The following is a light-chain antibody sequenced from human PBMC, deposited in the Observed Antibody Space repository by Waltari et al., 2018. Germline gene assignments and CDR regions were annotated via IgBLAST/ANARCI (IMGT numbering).Light chain of an antibody. CDR1: SSDVGAYNY. CDR3: CSHAGSYAHWV. CDR2: DVS. V-gene: IGLV2-11*01. Sequence: QSALTQPRSVSGSPGQSVTISCTGTSSDVGAYNYVSCYQQHPGKVPKLMIYDVSKRPSGVPDRFSGSKSGNTASLTISGLQTEDEADYYCCSHAGSYAHWVFGGGTRLTVL. J-gene: IGLJ3*02.